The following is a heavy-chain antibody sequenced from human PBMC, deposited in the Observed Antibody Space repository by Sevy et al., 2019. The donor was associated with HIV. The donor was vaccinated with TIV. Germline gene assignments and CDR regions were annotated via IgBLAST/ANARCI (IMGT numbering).Heavy chain of an antibody. Sequence: ASVKVSCKASGYIFTDYYIHWVRQAPGQGLEWMAWINSDSGVTNYAQRFQGEVTVTRDTSLSTAYLELIRLRSNDTAIYYCARLTTNPPWALYGMDVWGQGTTVTVSS. D-gene: IGHD4-17*01. CDR1: GYIFTDYY. J-gene: IGHJ6*02. V-gene: IGHV1-2*02. CDR2: INSDSGVT. CDR3: ARLTTNPPWALYGMDV.